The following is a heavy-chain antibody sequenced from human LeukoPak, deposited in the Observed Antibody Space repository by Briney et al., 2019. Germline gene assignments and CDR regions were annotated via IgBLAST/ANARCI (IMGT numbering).Heavy chain of an antibody. CDR3: ARGGSDTAMAHDY. V-gene: IGHV3-74*01. CDR1: GFTFSNHW. Sequence: GSLRLSCAASGFTFSNHWMHWVRQAPGKGLMWVSRINRGGSRTDYADSVKGRFTISRDDAKNTLYLQLNSLRAEDTAVYFCARGGSDTAMAHDYWGQGTLVTVSS. D-gene: IGHD5-18*01. CDR2: INRGGSRT. J-gene: IGHJ4*02.